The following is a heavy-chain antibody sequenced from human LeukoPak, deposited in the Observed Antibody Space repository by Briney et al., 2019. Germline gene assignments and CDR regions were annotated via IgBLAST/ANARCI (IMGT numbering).Heavy chain of an antibody. CDR1: GYTFTGYY. D-gene: IGHD6-19*01. J-gene: IGHJ4*02. V-gene: IGHV1-2*02. CDR3: ARVRDGSGWYDY. Sequence: ASVKVSCKASGYTFTGYYMHWVQQAPGQGLEWMGWINPNSGGTNYAQKFQGRVTMTRDTSISTAYMELSRLRSDDTAVYYCARVRDGSGWYDYWGQGTLVTVSS. CDR2: INPNSGGT.